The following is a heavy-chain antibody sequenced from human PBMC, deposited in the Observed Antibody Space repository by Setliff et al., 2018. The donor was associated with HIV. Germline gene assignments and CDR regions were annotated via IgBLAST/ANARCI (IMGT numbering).Heavy chain of an antibody. V-gene: IGHV4-31*01. D-gene: IGHD3-22*01. CDR1: GGSIGSGGYY. CDR2: IYYSGST. Sequence: PSETLSLTCTVSGGSIGSGGYYWSWIRQHPGKGLEWIGYIYYSGSTYYNPSFKRQLSISVDTSKNQFSLKLSSVTAADTAVYYCARSTYYFDSSGYKYNWFDPWGQGTRVTVSS. CDR3: ARSTYYFDSSGYKYNWFDP. J-gene: IGHJ5*02.